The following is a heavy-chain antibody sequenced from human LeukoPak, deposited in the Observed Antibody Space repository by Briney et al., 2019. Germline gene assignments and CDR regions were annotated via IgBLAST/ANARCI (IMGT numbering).Heavy chain of an antibody. CDR3: VKDLDFRADC. V-gene: IGHV3-74*01. D-gene: IGHD2/OR15-2a*01. Sequence: SGGSLRLSCAASGFTFSSYAMHWVRQTPGRGLVWVARINTDGTIIDYADSVQGRFTISRDNAKNTLYLQMNSLRAEDTALYYCVKDLDFRADCWGQGTLVTVSS. CDR2: INTDGTII. CDR1: GFTFSSYA. J-gene: IGHJ4*02.